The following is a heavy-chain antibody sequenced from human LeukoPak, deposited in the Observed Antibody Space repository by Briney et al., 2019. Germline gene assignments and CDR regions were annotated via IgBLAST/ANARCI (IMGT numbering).Heavy chain of an antibody. J-gene: IGHJ4*02. CDR3: ATDSPETAAFDY. CDR1: GFTLSSHW. Sequence: PGGSLRLSCAASGFTLSSHWMSWVRQAPGKGLEWVANINQDESEKYYVDSVKGRFTISRDNAKNSLYLQMDSLRAEDTAVYYCATDSPETAAFDYWGQGTLVTVSS. V-gene: IGHV3-7*01. D-gene: IGHD1-1*01. CDR2: INQDESEK.